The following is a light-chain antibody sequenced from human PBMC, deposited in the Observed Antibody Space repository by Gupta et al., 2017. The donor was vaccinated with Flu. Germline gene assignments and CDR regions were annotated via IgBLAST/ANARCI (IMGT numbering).Light chain of an antibody. CDR1: QSVSTN. J-gene: IGKJ1*01. CDR3: QQYDAWPTWT. V-gene: IGKV3-15*01. CDR2: GAS. Sequence: RATLYCRASQSVSTNLAWYQQKPGQAPRLLIYGASTRDTGVPVRFSGSGSGTEFTLTIGSLQSEDFAVYYCQQYDAWPTWTFGEGTRV.